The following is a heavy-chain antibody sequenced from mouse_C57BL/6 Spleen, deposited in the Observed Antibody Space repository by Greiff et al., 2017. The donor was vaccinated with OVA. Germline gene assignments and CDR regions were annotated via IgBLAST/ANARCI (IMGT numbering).Heavy chain of an antibody. CDR2: ISYDGSN. D-gene: IGHD2-3*01. Sequence: DVHLVESGPGLVKPSQSLSLTCSVTGYSITSGYYWNWIRQFPGNKLEWMGYISYDGSNNYNPSLKNRISITRDTSKNQFFLKLNSVTTEDTATYYCARGPRYDGYYGYWGQGTTLTVSS. J-gene: IGHJ2*01. V-gene: IGHV3-6*01. CDR3: ARGPRYDGYYGY. CDR1: GYSITSGYY.